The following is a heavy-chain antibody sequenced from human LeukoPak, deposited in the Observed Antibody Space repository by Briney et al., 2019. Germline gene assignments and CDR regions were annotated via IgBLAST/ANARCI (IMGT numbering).Heavy chain of an antibody. CDR1: GGSISGFY. Sequence: SETLSLTCTVSGGSISGFYWSWIRQPPGKGLEWIGYMSNNGATTYNPSLKSRVTISIDMSNNHFSLTLKSVTAADKAVYYCARDPRWGDYVFPDWFDPWGQGTLVTVSS. CDR2: MSNNGAT. J-gene: IGHJ5*02. D-gene: IGHD4-17*01. V-gene: IGHV4-59*01. CDR3: ARDPRWGDYVFPDWFDP.